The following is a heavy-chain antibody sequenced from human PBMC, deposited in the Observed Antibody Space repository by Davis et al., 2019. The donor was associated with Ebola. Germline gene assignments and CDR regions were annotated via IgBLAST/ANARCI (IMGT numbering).Heavy chain of an antibody. CDR1: GFSFSSYW. Sequence: HTGGSLRLSCAASGFSFSSYWMHWVRQAPGKGLVWVSRIKTDGSLTGYGDSVQGRFTISRDNAKNSLFLQMNSLRADDTAVYYCTRGRHSEPTYDDYWGQGTLVTVSS. D-gene: IGHD2/OR15-2a*01. V-gene: IGHV3-74*01. CDR3: TRGRHSEPTYDDY. CDR2: IKTDGSLT. J-gene: IGHJ4*02.